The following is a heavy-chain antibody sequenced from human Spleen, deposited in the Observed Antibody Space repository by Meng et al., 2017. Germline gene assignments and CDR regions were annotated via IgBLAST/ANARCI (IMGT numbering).Heavy chain of an antibody. CDR2: IYYSGST. Sequence: SETLSLTCAVSGYSISSGYYWGWIRQPPGKGLEWIGSIYYSGSTYYNPSLKTRVTISVDTSMNQISLILKSVTAADTAVYYCARDFGLSSRFDPWGQGTLVTVSS. CDR1: GYSISSGYY. D-gene: IGHD3-10*01. V-gene: IGHV4-38-2*02. CDR3: ARDFGLSSRFDP. J-gene: IGHJ5*02.